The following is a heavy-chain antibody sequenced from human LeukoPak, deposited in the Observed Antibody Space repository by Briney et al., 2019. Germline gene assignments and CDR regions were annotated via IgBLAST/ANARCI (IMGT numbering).Heavy chain of an antibody. Sequence: GGSLRLSCAASGFTFSSYWRSWVRQAPGKGLEWVANINQDESERYYVDSVKGLFTISRDNAKNSLYLQMNSLRAEDTAVYYCARDRGRTWADYWGQGPLVTVSS. CDR2: INQDESER. V-gene: IGHV3-7*01. D-gene: IGHD3-16*01. CDR3: ARDRGRTWADY. CDR1: GFTFSSYW. J-gene: IGHJ4*02.